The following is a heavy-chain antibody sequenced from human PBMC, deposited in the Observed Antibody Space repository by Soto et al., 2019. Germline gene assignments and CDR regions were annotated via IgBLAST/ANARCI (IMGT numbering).Heavy chain of an antibody. V-gene: IGHV4-59*01. J-gene: IGHJ5*02. CDR3: ARASVPATAHGFAP. CDR2: IYYSGST. D-gene: IGHD2-2*01. CDR1: GGSISSYY. Sequence: ETLSLTCTVSGGSISSYYWSWIRQPPGKGLEWIGYIYYSGSTNYNPSLKSRVTISVDTSKNQFSLKLSSVTAADTAVYYCARASVPATAHGFAPGGQEPLVTVSS.